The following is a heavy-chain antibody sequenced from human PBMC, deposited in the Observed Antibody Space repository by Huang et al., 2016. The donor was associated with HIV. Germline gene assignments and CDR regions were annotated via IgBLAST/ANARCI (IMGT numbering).Heavy chain of an antibody. CDR3: ARRGLMGKIVVAAYDY. J-gene: IGHJ4*02. CDR1: GGSISSVNYY. D-gene: IGHD6-19*01. V-gene: IGHV4-39*02. CDR2: VSYSGST. Sequence: QLQLQESGPGLVKPSETLSLTCSVSGGSISSVNYYWVWIRQPPGKGLEWIGSVSYSGSTYYNPSLKSRVTISEDTSKNHFSLRLSSVTAADTALYYCARRGLMGKIVVAAYDYWGQGTLVTVSS.